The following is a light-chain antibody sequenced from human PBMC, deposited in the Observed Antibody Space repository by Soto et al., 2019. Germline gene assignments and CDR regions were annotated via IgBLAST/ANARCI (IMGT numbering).Light chain of an antibody. CDR2: DAS. Sequence: DIQMTQSPSTLSGSVGDRVTITCRASQNINNWLAWYQLRPGKAPKLLIYDASSLESGVPSRFSGSGSGTDFTLTITSLQPDDFATYFCQHYNLYSPWTFGQGTKVDIK. CDR1: QNINNW. J-gene: IGKJ1*01. CDR3: QHYNLYSPWT. V-gene: IGKV1-5*01.